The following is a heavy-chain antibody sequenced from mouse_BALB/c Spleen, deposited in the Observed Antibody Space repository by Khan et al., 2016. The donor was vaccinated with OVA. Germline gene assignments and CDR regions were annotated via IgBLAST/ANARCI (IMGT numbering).Heavy chain of an antibody. J-gene: IGHJ4*01. Sequence: QVQLKESGPGLVAPSQSLSITCTVSGFSLTTYGVHWVRQPPGKGLEWLVVIWSDGITTYNSALKSRLSIINDNSKSQVFLKMSSLQTDDTAMYYCARGGFYAMDYWGQGTSVTVSS. CDR2: IWSDGIT. CDR1: GFSLTTYG. CDR3: ARGGFYAMDY. V-gene: IGHV2-6*02.